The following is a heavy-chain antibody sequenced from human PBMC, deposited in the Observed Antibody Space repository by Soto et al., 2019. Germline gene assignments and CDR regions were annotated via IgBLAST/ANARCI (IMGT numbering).Heavy chain of an antibody. CDR2: IYYSGST. V-gene: IGHV4-39*01. D-gene: IGHD6-19*01. J-gene: IGHJ4*02. CDR3: ARQITSIAVAGFFDY. Sequence: SETLSLTCPVSDGSISSSSCYWGWIRQPPGKGLEWIGTIYYSGSTYYNPSLNKSRITISVDTSKNQFSLKLSSVTAADTAVYYCARQITSIAVAGFFDYWGQGTPVTVSS. CDR1: DGSISSSSCY.